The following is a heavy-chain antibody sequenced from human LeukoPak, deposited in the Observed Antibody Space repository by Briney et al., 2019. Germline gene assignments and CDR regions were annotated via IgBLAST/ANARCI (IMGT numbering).Heavy chain of an antibody. CDR1: GDTFSIYA. CDR3: ARDGSHCESNTCCSYATY. CDR2: IIPLSGIT. J-gene: IGHJ4*02. Sequence: GASVKVSCKASGDTFSIYAINWVRQAPGQGLEWMGRIIPLSGITNYAQNLQGRVTITADKSTNTVYMELSNLRSDDTAVYYCARDGSHCESNTCCSYATYWGQGTLVTVSS. D-gene: IGHD2-21*02. V-gene: IGHV1-69*04.